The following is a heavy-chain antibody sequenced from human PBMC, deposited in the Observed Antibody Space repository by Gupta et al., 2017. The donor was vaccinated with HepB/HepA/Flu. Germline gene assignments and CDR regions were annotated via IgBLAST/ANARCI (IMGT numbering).Heavy chain of an antibody. V-gene: IGHV1-2*02. CDR1: GYTFTGYY. CDR3: ARGACTSILHCPNISSWFDP. D-gene: IGHD2-8*01. Sequence: QVQLVQSGAEVKKPGASVKVSCKASGYTFTGYYMHWVRQAPGQGLEWMGWINPNSGGTNYVQNFQGRVTMTRDTSISTAYMELSRLRSDDTAVYYCARGACTSILHCPNISSWFDPWGQGTLVTVSS. CDR2: INPNSGGT. J-gene: IGHJ5*02.